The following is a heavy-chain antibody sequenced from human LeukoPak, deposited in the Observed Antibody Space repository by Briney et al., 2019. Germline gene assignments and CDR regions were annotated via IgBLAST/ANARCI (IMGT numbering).Heavy chain of an antibody. CDR3: AKVNFWSGYTFDY. D-gene: IGHD3-3*01. J-gene: IGHJ4*02. V-gene: IGHV3-23*01. CDR1: GFTVSSNY. CDR2: ISGSGGST. Sequence: GGSLRLSCAASGFTVSSNYMSWVRQAPGKGLEWVSAISGSGGSTYYADSVKGRFTISRDNSKNTLYLQMNSLRAEDTAVYYCAKVNFWSGYTFDYWGQGTLVTVSS.